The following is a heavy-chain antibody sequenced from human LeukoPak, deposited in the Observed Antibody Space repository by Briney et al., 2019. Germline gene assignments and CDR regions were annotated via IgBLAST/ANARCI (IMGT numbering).Heavy chain of an antibody. CDR2: IYYSGST. D-gene: IGHD2-15*01. Sequence: PSETLSLTCTVSGDSIRSSSYHWGWIRQPPGKGLEWIGSIYYSGSTYNNRSLKSRVTISVDTSKNQFSLKLSSVTAADTAVYYCARLHCSGGSCYPYYYYYMDVWGKGTTVTVSS. CDR3: ARLHCSGGSCYPYYYYYMDV. V-gene: IGHV4-39*07. J-gene: IGHJ6*03. CDR1: GDSIRSSSYH.